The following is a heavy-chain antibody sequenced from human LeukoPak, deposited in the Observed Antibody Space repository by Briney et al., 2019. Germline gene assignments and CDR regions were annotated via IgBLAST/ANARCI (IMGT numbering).Heavy chain of an antibody. CDR3: ARERGYTYFDY. V-gene: IGHV3-30*03. CDR2: ISYDGSNK. J-gene: IGHJ4*02. D-gene: IGHD3-22*01. CDR1: GFTFSSYG. Sequence: GGSLRLSCAASGFTFSSYGMHWVRQAPGKGLEWVAVISYDGSNKYYADSVKGRFTISRDNSKNTLYLQMNSLRAEDTAVYYCARERGYTYFDYWGQGTLVTVSS.